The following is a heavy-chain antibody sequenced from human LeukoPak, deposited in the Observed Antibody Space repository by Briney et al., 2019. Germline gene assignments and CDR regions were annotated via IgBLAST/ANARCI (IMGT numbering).Heavy chain of an antibody. D-gene: IGHD6-13*01. J-gene: IGHJ6*03. Sequence: GGSLPLSCAASGFPFSIYSMNWVRQAPGKGLEWVSSISSSSSYIYCADSVKGRFTISRDNAKNSLYLQMNSLRAEDTAVYYCARDPRGSSFMGYYYYYYMDVWGKGTTVTISS. CDR2: ISSSSSYI. CDR1: GFPFSIYS. CDR3: ARDPRGSSFMGYYYYYYMDV. V-gene: IGHV3-21*01.